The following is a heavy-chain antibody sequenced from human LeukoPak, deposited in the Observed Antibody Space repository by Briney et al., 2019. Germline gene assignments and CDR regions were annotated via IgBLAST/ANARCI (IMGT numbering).Heavy chain of an antibody. Sequence: SETLSLTCTVSGGSISSYYWSWIRQPPGKGVEWIGYIYYSGSTNYNPSLKSRVTISVDTSKNQFSLKLSSVTAADTAVYYCARAISGSYSRAFDIWGQGTMVTVSS. J-gene: IGHJ3*02. D-gene: IGHD1-26*01. CDR1: GGSISSYY. V-gene: IGHV4-59*01. CDR2: IYYSGST. CDR3: ARAISGSYSRAFDI.